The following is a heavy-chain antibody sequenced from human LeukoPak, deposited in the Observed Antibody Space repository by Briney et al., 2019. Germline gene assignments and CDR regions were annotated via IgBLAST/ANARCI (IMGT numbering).Heavy chain of an antibody. V-gene: IGHV1-46*01. D-gene: IGHD3-3*01. CDR3: ARDHLRLLDY. J-gene: IGHJ4*02. Sequence: ASVKVSCKASGFTFTNYNLHWVRQAPGQRLEWMGIINPSGGSTNYAQNFQGRVTMTRDMSTSTVYMELSSLRSEDTAVYYCARDHLRLLDYWGQGTLVTVSS. CDR1: GFTFTNYN. CDR2: INPSGGST.